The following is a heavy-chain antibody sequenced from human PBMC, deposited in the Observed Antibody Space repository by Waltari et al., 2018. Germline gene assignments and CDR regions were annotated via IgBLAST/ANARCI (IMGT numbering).Heavy chain of an antibody. D-gene: IGHD3-3*01. CDR1: GGSISSYY. CDR2: IYTSGST. J-gene: IGHJ4*02. CDR3: ARATPISVWSGYRGENRFDY. V-gene: IGHV4-4*07. Sequence: QVQLQESGPGLVKPSETLSLTCTVSGGSISSYYWSWIRQPAGKGLEWIGRIYTSGSTNYNPSLKSRVTMSVDTSKNQFSLKLSSVTAADTAVYYCARATPISVWSGYRGENRFDYWGQGTLVTVSS.